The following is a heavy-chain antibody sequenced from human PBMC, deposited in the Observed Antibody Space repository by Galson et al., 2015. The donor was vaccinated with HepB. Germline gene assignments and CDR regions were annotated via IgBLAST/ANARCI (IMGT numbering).Heavy chain of an antibody. J-gene: IGHJ5*02. V-gene: IGHV1-18*04. D-gene: IGHD2-15*01. CDR1: GYTFASYG. CDR3: TRDDCSGGSYYSGPDP. CDR2: VGGFNGNT. Sequence: SVKVSCKASGYTFASYGISWVRQVPGQGLEWMGWVGGFNGNTKYAQKFQGRVTLTIDTSTSTAYMELRSLRSDDTAVYYCTRDDCSGGSYYSGPDPWGQGTLVTVSS.